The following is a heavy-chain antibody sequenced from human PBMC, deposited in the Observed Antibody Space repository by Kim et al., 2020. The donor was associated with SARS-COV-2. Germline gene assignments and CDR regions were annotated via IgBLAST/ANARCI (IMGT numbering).Heavy chain of an antibody. Sequence: GGSLRLSCTASGFTFGDYAMSWFRQAPGKGLEWVGFIRSKAYGGTTEYAASVKGRFTISRDDSKSIAYLQMNSLKTEDTAVYYCTRDFTLRYFDWLLPNWFDPWGQGTLVTVSS. CDR1: GFTFGDYA. CDR2: IRSKAYGGTT. D-gene: IGHD3-9*01. J-gene: IGHJ5*02. CDR3: TRDFTLRYFDWLLPNWFDP. V-gene: IGHV3-49*03.